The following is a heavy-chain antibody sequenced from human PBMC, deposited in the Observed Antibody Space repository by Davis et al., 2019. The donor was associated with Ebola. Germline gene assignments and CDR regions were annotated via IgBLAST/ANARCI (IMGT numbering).Heavy chain of an antibody. CDR3: ARIVPDWYDSSGYSRNGRFDF. CDR2: ISTNGENT. D-gene: IGHD3-22*01. J-gene: IGHJ4*02. CDR1: GFTFSSYA. V-gene: IGHV3-64*04. Sequence: GESLKISCSASGFTFSSYAMHWVRQAPGKGLESVSRISTNGENTYYAESVKGRFTISRDNSKNTLHLQMNSLRAEDTAVYYCARIVPDWYDSSGYSRNGRFDFWGQGTLVTVSS.